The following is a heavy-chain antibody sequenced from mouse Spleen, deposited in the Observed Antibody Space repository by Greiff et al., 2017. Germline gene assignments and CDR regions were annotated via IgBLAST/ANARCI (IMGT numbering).Heavy chain of an antibody. D-gene: IGHD1-2*01. J-gene: IGHJ3*01. Sequence: EVMLVESGGDLVKPGGSLKLSCAASGFAFSSYDMSWVRQTPEKRLEWVAYISDGGSYTYYPDSVKGRFTISRDNAKNNLYLQMSSLKSEDTAMYYCAREELLRLPGFAYWGQGTLVTVSA. CDR2: ISDGGSYT. CDR3: AREELLRLPGFAY. V-gene: IGHV5-4*02. CDR1: GFAFSSYD.